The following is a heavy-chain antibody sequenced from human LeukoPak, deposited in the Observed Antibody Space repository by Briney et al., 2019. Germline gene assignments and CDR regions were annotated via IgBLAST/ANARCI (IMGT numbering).Heavy chain of an antibody. CDR1: GFTFSSYN. V-gene: IGHV3-21*01. Sequence: GVSLRLSCAPSGFTFSSYNMNWVRQAPGRGLEWVSYISTSSYYIYYADSVKGRFTISRDNAKNSLYLQMNSLRAEDTAVYYCARDTSGSSTVLIDAWGQGTLVTVSS. CDR2: ISTSSYYI. D-gene: IGHD1-26*01. CDR3: ARDTSGSSTVLIDA. J-gene: IGHJ5*02.